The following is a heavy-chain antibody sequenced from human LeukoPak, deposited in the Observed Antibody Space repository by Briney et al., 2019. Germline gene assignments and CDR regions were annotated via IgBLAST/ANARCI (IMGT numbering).Heavy chain of an antibody. CDR2: INPSGGST. CDR1: GYTFTSYY. V-gene: IGHV1-46*01. J-gene: IGHJ5*02. D-gene: IGHD1-14*01. Sequence: ASVKVSCKASGYTFTSYYMHWVRQAPGQGLEWMGIINPSGGSTSYAQKFQGRVTMTRDMSTSTVYMELSSLRSEDTAVYYCARAPTGGWFDPWGQGTLVTVSS. CDR3: ARAPTGGWFDP.